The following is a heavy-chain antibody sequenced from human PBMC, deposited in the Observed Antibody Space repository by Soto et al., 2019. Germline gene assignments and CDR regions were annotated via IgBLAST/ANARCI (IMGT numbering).Heavy chain of an antibody. CDR3: AKQVMGDSGSYYNSWFSYYYYYMDV. Sequence: GGSLRLSCAASGFTFSSYAMSWVRQAPGKGLEWVSAISGSGGSTYYADSVKGRFTISRDNSKNTLYLQMNSLRAEDTAVYYCAKQVMGDSGSYYNSWFSYYYYYMDVWGKGTTVTVSS. CDR2: ISGSGGST. V-gene: IGHV3-23*01. D-gene: IGHD3-10*01. CDR1: GFTFSSYA. J-gene: IGHJ6*03.